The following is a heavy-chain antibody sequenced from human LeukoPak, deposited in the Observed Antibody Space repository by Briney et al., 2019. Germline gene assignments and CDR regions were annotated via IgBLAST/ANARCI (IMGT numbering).Heavy chain of an antibody. D-gene: IGHD2-2*01. Sequence: GGSPRLSCAASGFTFSSYWMHWVRQAPGKGLVWVSRINSDGSSTSYADSVKGRFTISRDNAKNTLYLQMNSLRAEDTAVYYCARGKIYCSSTSCLGDYGMDVWGKGTTVTVSS. CDR3: ARGKIYCSSTSCLGDYGMDV. CDR1: GFTFSSYW. V-gene: IGHV3-74*01. J-gene: IGHJ6*04. CDR2: INSDGSST.